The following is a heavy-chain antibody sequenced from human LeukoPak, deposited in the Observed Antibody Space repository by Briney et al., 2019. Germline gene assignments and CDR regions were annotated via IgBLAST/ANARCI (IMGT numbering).Heavy chain of an antibody. CDR2: IYTSGST. Sequence: SETLSLTCTVSGGSISSYYWSWLRQPAGKGLEWIGRIYTSGSTNYNHSHRSRVTMSVDTSKNQFSLKLSSVTAADPAVYYCARSYGSGRRVSYYYMDVRGKGTTVTVSS. CDR3: ARSYGSGRRVSYYYMDV. J-gene: IGHJ6*03. D-gene: IGHD3-10*01. V-gene: IGHV4-4*07. CDR1: GGSISSYY.